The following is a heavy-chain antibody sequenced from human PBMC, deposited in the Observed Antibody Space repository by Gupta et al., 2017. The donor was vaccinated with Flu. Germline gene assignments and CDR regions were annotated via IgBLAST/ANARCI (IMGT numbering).Heavy chain of an antibody. J-gene: IGHJ6*03. D-gene: IGHD1-1*01. CDR1: D. CDR2: IHYRGST. Sequence: DRRRLRQPQGKGLGLIGYIHYRGSTNYNPPLKSRVTISVDTSKNQFSLKLSSVTAADTAVYYCARGLLSGTHYYYYYMDVWGKGTTVTVSS. V-gene: IGHV4-59*01. CDR3: ARGLLSGTHYYYYYMDV.